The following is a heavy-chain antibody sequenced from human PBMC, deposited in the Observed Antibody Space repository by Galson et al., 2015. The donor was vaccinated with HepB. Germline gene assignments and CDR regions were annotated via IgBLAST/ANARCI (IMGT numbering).Heavy chain of an antibody. D-gene: IGHD5-18*01. V-gene: IGHV5-10-1*01. Sequence: QSGAEVKKPGESLRISCKGSGYIFTNYWIIWVRQMPGKGLEWMGKIDPSDSYTKYSPSFQGHVTISADRSINTAYLQWGSLKASDTAMYYCARRRGYNSGLSVDYWGQGTLVTVSS. CDR3: ARRRGYNSGLSVDY. CDR2: IDPSDSYT. J-gene: IGHJ4*02. CDR1: GYIFTNYW.